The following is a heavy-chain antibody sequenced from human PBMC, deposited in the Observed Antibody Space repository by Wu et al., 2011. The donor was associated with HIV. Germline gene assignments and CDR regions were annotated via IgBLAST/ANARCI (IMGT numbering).Heavy chain of an antibody. CDR3: ARDFGGDGDS. CDR2: IIPLFGTA. Sequence: QVQLVQSGAEVKKPGSSVKVSCKASGGSFSSETISWVRQAPGQGLEWMGGIIPLFGTARYAQKFQDRLTITADKSTTTAYMELSSLRSEDTAVYYCARDFGGDGDSWGQGTLVTVSS. J-gene: IGHJ4*02. D-gene: IGHD2-21*01. V-gene: IGHV1-69*14. CDR1: GGSFSSET.